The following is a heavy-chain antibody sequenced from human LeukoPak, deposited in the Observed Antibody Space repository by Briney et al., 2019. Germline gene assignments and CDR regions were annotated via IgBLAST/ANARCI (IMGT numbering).Heavy chain of an antibody. CDR3: AKRGDYYDSSGWSLDY. CDR2: ISGSGGST. CDR1: GFTFSSYA. V-gene: IGHV3-23*01. J-gene: IGHJ4*02. Sequence: GGSLRLSCAASGFTFSSYAMSWVRQAPGKGLEWVSAISGSGGSTYYADSVKGRFTISRDNSKNTPYLQMNSLRAEDTAVYYCAKRGDYYDSSGWSLDYWGQGTLVTVSS. D-gene: IGHD3-22*01.